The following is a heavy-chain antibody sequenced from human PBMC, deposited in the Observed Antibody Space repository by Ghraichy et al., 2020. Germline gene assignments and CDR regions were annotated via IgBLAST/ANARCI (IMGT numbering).Heavy chain of an antibody. J-gene: IGHJ2*01. V-gene: IGHV4-4*07. CDR2: IYTSGST. D-gene: IGHD3-22*01. Sequence: SETLSLTCTVSGGSISSYYWSWIRQPAGKGLEWIGRIYTSGSTNYNPSLKSRVTMSVDTSKNQFSLKLSSVTAADTAVYYCARDYYDSSGYYHGSVWYFDLWGRGTLVTVSS. CDR1: GGSISSYY. CDR3: ARDYYDSSGYYHGSVWYFDL.